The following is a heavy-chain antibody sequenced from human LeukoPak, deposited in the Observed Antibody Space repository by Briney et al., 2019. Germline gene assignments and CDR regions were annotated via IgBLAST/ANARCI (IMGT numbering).Heavy chain of an antibody. CDR2: IYSGGST. CDR3: AREAVTRNYFDY. D-gene: IGHD4-17*01. CDR1: GFTFSIYG. V-gene: IGHV3-53*01. Sequence: GGSLRLSCAASGFTFSIYGMNWVRQAPGKGLEWVSVIYSGGSTYYADSVKGRFTISRDNSKNTLYLQMNSLRAEDTAVYYCAREAVTRNYFDYWGQGTLVTVSS. J-gene: IGHJ4*02.